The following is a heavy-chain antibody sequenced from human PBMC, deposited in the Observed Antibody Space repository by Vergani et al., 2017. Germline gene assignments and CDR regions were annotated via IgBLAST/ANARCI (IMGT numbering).Heavy chain of an antibody. CDR1: GFPFSGYG. D-gene: IGHD1-26*01. CDR3: ARRIVGVDVFYDAIDI. V-gene: IGHV3-30*03. J-gene: IGHJ3*02. Sequence: QVVESGGGVVQPGRSLRLSCAGSGFPFSGYGMHWVRQAPGKGLGGVAMITYEGSDVEYADSVNGRFTVSRDNSKNTVYLEMNSLRAGDTAVFYCARRIVGVDVFYDAIDIWGQGTKVTVSS. CDR2: ITYEGSDV.